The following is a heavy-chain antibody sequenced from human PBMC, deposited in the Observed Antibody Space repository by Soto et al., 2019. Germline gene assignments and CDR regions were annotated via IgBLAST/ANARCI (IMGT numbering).Heavy chain of an antibody. CDR2: IYYSGST. J-gene: IGHJ4*02. CDR1: GGSISSSSYY. D-gene: IGHD4-17*01. Sequence: SETLSLTCTVSGGSISSSSYYWGWIRQPPGKGLKWIGSIYYSGSTYYNPSLKSRVTISVDTSKIQFSLKLSSVTAADTALYYCARLDDYGDYSPEYYFDYWGQGTLVTVSS. CDR3: ARLDDYGDYSPEYYFDY. V-gene: IGHV4-39*01.